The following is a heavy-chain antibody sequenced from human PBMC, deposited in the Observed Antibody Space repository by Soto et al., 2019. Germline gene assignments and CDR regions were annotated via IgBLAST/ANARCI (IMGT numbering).Heavy chain of an antibody. V-gene: IGHV4-31*03. CDR3: ARDLTAMVRGASGAFDI. CDR2: IYYSGST. J-gene: IGHJ3*02. CDR1: GGSISSGGYY. Sequence: QVQLQESGPGLVKPSQTLSLTCTVSGGSISSGGYYWSWIRQLPGKGLEWIGYIYYSGSTYYNPSLKSRVTISVDTSKNQFSLKLSSVTAADTAVYYCARDLTAMVRGASGAFDIWGQRTMVTVSS. D-gene: IGHD3-10*01.